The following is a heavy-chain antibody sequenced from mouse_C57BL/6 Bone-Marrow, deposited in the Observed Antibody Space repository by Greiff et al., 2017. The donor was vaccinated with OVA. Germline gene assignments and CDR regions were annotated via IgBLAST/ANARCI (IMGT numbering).Heavy chain of an antibody. J-gene: IGHJ4*01. Sequence: VKLVESGPGLVQPSQSLSITCTVSGFSLTSYGVHWVRPSPGKGLEWLGVIWSGGSTDYNAAFISRLSISKDNSKSQVFFKMNSLQADDTAIYYCARTYDYPFQYAMDYWGQGTSVTVSS. CDR2: IWSGGST. CDR1: GFSLTSYG. V-gene: IGHV2-2*01. D-gene: IGHD2-4*01. CDR3: ARTYDYPFQYAMDY.